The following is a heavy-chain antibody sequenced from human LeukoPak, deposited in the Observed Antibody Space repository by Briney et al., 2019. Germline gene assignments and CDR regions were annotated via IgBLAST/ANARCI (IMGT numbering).Heavy chain of an antibody. Sequence: GGSLRLFCGASGFTFSSYAMSWVRQAPGKGLEWVSAISGSGGSTYYADSVKGRFTISRDNSKNTLYLQMNSLRAEDTAVYYCAKDSTVTSLGYWGQGTLATVSS. J-gene: IGHJ4*02. D-gene: IGHD4-17*01. CDR3: AKDSTVTSLGY. CDR2: ISGSGGST. V-gene: IGHV3-23*01. CDR1: GFTFSSYA.